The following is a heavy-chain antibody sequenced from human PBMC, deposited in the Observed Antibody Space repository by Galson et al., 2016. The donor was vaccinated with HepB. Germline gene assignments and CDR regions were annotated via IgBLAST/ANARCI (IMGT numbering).Heavy chain of an antibody. V-gene: IGHV3-23*01. Sequence: SLRLSCAASGFAFSVYGMTWVRQAPRKGLEWVSAISTSGSSTDYADSVKGRFTISRDNSKNTLYLQMNSLRAVDTAVYYCARGGYDFWGGQDEYGMDVWGQGSTVTVSS. D-gene: IGHD3-3*01. CDR2: ISTSGSST. J-gene: IGHJ6*02. CDR3: ARGGYDFWGGQDEYGMDV. CDR1: GFAFSVYG.